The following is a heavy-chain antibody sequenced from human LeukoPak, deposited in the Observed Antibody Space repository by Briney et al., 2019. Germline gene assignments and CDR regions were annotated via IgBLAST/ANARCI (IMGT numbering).Heavy chain of an antibody. CDR2: IWYDGSNK. CDR3: ARDDTVYFDY. CDR1: GFXFSSYG. V-gene: IGHV3-33*01. J-gene: IGHJ4*02. D-gene: IGHD2-2*02. Sequence: GGSLRLSCAASGFXFSSYGIHWVRQAPDKGLEWVAIIWYDGSNKFYADSVKGRFTISRDNSKNTLYLQMNSLRAEDTAVYYCARDDTVYFDYWGQGTLVTVSS.